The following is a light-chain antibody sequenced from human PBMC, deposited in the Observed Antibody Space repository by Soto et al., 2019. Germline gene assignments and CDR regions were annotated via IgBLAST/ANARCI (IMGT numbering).Light chain of an antibody. CDR2: NND. V-gene: IGLV1-44*01. CDR1: SSNIGTNS. CDR3: AAWDDSLNGFYV. Sequence: QSAVTQPPSASGTPGQSVTISCSGGSSNIGTNSVNWYQQLPGRAPKLLIYNNDLRPSGVPDRFSGSKSGTSASLAISGLQSEDEADYYCAAWDDSLNGFYVFGIGTKVTVL. J-gene: IGLJ1*01.